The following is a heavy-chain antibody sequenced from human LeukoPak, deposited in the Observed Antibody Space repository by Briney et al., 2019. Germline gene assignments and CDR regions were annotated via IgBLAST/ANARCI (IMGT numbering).Heavy chain of an antibody. CDR2: INHSGRT. V-gene: IGHV4-34*01. Sequence: NASETLSLTCAVYGGSFSGYYWSWIRQPAGKGLEWIGEINHSGRTNYNPSLKSRVTISVDTSKNQFSLKLSSVAAADTAVYYCARRAYGDPGIRYWGQGTLVTVSS. J-gene: IGHJ4*02. D-gene: IGHD4-17*01. CDR3: ARRAYGDPGIRY. CDR1: GGSFSGYY.